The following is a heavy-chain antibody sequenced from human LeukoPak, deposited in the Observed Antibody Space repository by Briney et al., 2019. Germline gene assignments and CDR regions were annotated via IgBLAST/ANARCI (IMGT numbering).Heavy chain of an antibody. J-gene: IGHJ5*02. CDR2: INPNSGGT. D-gene: IGHD6-13*01. CDR1: GYTFTGYY. V-gene: IGHV1-2*02. Sequence: ASVKVSCKASGYTFTGYYMHWVRQAPGQGLEWMGWINPNSGGTNYAQKFQGRVTMTRDTSISTAYMELSRLRSDDTAVYYCARDFRLPGQNSRYSSSWYGFDPWGQGTLVTVSS. CDR3: ARDFRLPGQNSRYSSSWYGFDP.